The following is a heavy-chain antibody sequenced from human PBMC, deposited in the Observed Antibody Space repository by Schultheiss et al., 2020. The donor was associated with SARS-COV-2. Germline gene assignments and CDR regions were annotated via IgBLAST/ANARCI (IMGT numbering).Heavy chain of an antibody. J-gene: IGHJ4*02. CDR2: IDHSGGT. D-gene: IGHD4-17*01. V-gene: IGHV4-34*01. Sequence: SETLSLTCAVYGGSFSGYYWSWIRQPPGKGLEWIGEIDHSGGTNYNPSLKSRVTILVDTSKNHLSLNLTSVTAADTAVYYCASAPTVTTWGSDYWGQGTPVTVSS. CDR3: ASAPTVTTWGSDY. CDR1: GGSFSGYY.